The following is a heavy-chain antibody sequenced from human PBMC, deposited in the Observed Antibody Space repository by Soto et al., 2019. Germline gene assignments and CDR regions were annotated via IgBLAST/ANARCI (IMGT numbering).Heavy chain of an antibody. CDR2: INHSGST. CDR1: GGSFSGYY. D-gene: IGHD3-22*01. CDR3: ARGRYYYDSSGYDY. Sequence: SETLSLTCAVYGGSFSGYYWSWIRQPPGKGLEWIGEINHSGSTNYNPSLKSRVTISVDTSKNQFSLKLSSVTAVDTAVYYCARGRYYYDSSGYDYWGQGTLVTVSS. V-gene: IGHV4-34*01. J-gene: IGHJ4*02.